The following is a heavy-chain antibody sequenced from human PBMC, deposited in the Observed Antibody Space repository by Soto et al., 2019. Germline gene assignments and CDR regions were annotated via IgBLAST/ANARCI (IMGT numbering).Heavy chain of an antibody. D-gene: IGHD3-16*01. CDR1: GGSISSSSYY. Sequence: SETLSLTCTVSGGSISSSSYYWGWIRQPPGKGLEWIGSIYYSGSTYYNPSLKSRVTISVDTSKNQFSLKLSSVTAADTAVYYCARVGLEPARFDYWGQGTLVTVSS. J-gene: IGHJ4*02. CDR2: IYYSGST. V-gene: IGHV4-39*07. CDR3: ARVGLEPARFDY.